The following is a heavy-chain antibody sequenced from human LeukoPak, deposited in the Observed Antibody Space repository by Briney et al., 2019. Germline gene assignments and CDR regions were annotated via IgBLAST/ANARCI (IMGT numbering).Heavy chain of an antibody. V-gene: IGHV1-18*01. CDR1: GYTFTTYG. Sequence: ASVKVSCKASGYTFTTYGISWVRQAPGQGLEWMGWISAYNGDTHYAQKLQGRVTMTTDTSTSTAYMELRSLRSDDTAVYYCARALGSVVVMGMDAFDIWGQGTMVTVSS. CDR2: ISAYNGDT. J-gene: IGHJ3*02. D-gene: IGHD3-22*01. CDR3: ARALGSVVVMGMDAFDI.